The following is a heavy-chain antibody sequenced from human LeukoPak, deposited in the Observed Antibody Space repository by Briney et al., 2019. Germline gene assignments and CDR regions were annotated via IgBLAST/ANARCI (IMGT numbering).Heavy chain of an antibody. J-gene: IGHJ4*02. Sequence: GGSLRLSCAASGFTFSSNAMSWVPQAPGKGLEWVSAISGSGSSTSYADSVRGRFTIYRDNSKNTLYLQMNSLRAEDTAVYYCAKDLGASVVVITATLFDYWGQGILVTVSS. CDR2: ISGSGSST. V-gene: IGHV3-23*01. CDR1: GFTFSSNA. CDR3: AKDLGASVVVITATLFDY. D-gene: IGHD2-15*01.